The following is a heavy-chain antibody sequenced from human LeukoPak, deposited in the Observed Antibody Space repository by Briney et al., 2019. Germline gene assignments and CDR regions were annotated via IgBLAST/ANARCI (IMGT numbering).Heavy chain of an antibody. V-gene: IGHV1-8*01. J-gene: IGHJ6*02. Sequence: ASVKVSCKASGYTFTSYDINWVRQATGQGLEWMGWMNPNSGNTGYAQKFQGRVTMTRNTSISTAYMELSSLRSEDTAVYYCARGGAIFGVVITDKYYYYGMDVWGQGTTVTVSS. CDR1: GYTFTSYD. D-gene: IGHD3-3*01. CDR3: ARGGAIFGVVITDKYYYYGMDV. CDR2: MNPNSGNT.